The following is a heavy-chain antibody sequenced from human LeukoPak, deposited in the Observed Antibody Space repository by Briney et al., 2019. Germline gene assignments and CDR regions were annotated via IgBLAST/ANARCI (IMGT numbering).Heavy chain of an antibody. D-gene: IGHD3-22*01. Sequence: GGSLRLSCAASGFTFSSYEMNWVRQALGKGLEWVSYISSSGSTIYYADSVKGRFTISRDNAKNSLYLQMDSLRAEDTAVYYCASGALYDSSGYYYVANYWGQGTLVTVSA. CDR3: ASGALYDSSGYYYVANY. J-gene: IGHJ4*02. CDR1: GFTFSSYE. CDR2: ISSSGSTI. V-gene: IGHV3-48*03.